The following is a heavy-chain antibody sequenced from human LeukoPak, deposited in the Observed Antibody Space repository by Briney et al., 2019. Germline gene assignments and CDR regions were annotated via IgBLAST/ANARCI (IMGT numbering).Heavy chain of an antibody. CDR2: FDPEDGET. J-gene: IGHJ3*02. D-gene: IGHD3-3*01. Sequence: ASVKVSCKVSGYTLTELSMHWVRQAPGKGLEWMGGFDPEDGETIYAQKFQGRVTMTEDTSTDTAYMELSSLRSEDTAVYYCATAYDFWSGYNDAFDIWGQGTMVTVSS. CDR3: ATAYDFWSGYNDAFDI. CDR1: GYTLTELS. V-gene: IGHV1-24*01.